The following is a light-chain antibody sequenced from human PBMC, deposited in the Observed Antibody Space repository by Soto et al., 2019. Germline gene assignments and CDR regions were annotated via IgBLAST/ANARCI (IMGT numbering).Light chain of an antibody. CDR1: SSDLAIYNY. CDR2: QVT. Sequence: QSVLTQPAAVSGGTGQSITISRTGTSSDLAIYNYVSWYQQQPGKAPKLMIYQVTNRPSGVSNRFSGSRSGNTASLSISWLQAEDEADYYCSSYTASSNYVFGTGTKVTVL. CDR3: SSYTASSNYV. V-gene: IGLV2-14*01. J-gene: IGLJ1*01.